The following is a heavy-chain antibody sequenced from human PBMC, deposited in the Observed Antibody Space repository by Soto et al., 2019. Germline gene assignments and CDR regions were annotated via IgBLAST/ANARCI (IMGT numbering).Heavy chain of an antibody. D-gene: IGHD2-21*02. CDR2: IYYSGST. J-gene: IGHJ4*02. CDR3: ARVEYCGGDCYYGPFAY. V-gene: IGHV4-59*01. CDR1: GGSISSYY. Sequence: SETLSLTCTVSGGSISSYYWSWIRQPPGKGLEWIGYIYYSGSTNYNPSLKSRVTISVDTSKNQFSLKLSYVTAADTAVYYCARVEYCGGDCYYGPFAYWGQGIMVTVSS.